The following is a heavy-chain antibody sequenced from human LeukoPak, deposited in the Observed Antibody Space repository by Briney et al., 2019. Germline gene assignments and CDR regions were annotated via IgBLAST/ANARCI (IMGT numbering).Heavy chain of an antibody. CDR3: ASVHDYVWGSYRYYFDY. Sequence: GGSLRLSCAASGFTFSSYWMSWVRQAPGKGLEWVANIKQDGSEKYYVDSVKGRFTISRDNAKNSLYLQMNSLRAEDTAVYYCASVHDYVWGSYRYYFDYWGQGTLVTVSS. D-gene: IGHD3-16*02. V-gene: IGHV3-7*01. CDR1: GFTFSSYW. J-gene: IGHJ4*02. CDR2: IKQDGSEK.